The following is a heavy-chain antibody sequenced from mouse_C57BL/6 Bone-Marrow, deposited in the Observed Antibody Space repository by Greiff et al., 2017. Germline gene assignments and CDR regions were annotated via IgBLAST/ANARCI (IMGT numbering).Heavy chain of an antibody. V-gene: IGHV1-69*01. J-gene: IGHJ1*03. D-gene: IGHD1-1*01. CDR2: IDPSDSYT. CDR3: ASWGYGSSPYGYFDV. Sequence: VQLQQPGAELVMPGASVKLSCKASGYTFTSYWMHWVKQRPGQGLEWIGEIDPSDSYTNYNQKFKGKSTLTVDKSSSTAYMQLSSLTSEDSAVYYWASWGYGSSPYGYFDVWGTGTTVTVSA. CDR1: GYTFTSYW.